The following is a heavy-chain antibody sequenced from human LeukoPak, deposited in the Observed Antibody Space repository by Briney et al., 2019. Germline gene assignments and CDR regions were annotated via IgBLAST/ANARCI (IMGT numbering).Heavy chain of an antibody. CDR2: IIPIFGTA. V-gene: IGHV1-69*13. Sequence: GASVKVSCKASGGTFSSYAISWVRQAPGQGLEWMGGIIPIFGTANYAQKFQGRVTITADESTSTAYMELSSLRPEDTAVYYCAREFSYQRFLEWLGWFDPWGQGTLVTVSS. D-gene: IGHD3-3*01. J-gene: IGHJ5*02. CDR1: GGTFSSYA. CDR3: AREFSYQRFLEWLGWFDP.